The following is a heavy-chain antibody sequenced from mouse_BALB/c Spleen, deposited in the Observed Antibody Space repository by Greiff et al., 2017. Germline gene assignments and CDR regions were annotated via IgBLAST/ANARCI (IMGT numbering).Heavy chain of an antibody. Sequence: EVQLVESGGGLVQPGGSRKLSCAASGFTFSDYGMAWVRQAPGKGPEWVAFISNLAYSIYYADTVTGRFTISRENAKNTLYLEMSSLRSEDTAMYYCAREDDWGQGTLVTVSA. V-gene: IGHV5-15*02. CDR2: ISNLAYSI. CDR1: GFTFSDYG. CDR3: AREDD. J-gene: IGHJ3*01.